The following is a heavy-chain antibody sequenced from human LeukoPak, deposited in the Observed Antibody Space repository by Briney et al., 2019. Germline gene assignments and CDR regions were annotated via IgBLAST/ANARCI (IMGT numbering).Heavy chain of an antibody. Sequence: SETLSLTCTVSGGSISSSSYYWGWIRQPPGKGLEWIGSIYYSGSTYYNPSLKSRVTISVDTSKNQFSLKLSSVTAADTAVYYCARLVLNSNSRPFDYWGQGTLVTVSS. CDR1: GGSISSSSYY. J-gene: IGHJ4*02. V-gene: IGHV4-39*01. CDR3: ARLVLNSNSRPFDY. D-gene: IGHD4-11*01. CDR2: IYYSGST.